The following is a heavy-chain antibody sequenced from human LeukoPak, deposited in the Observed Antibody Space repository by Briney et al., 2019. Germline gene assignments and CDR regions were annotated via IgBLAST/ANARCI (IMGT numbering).Heavy chain of an antibody. V-gene: IGHV3-23*01. CDR3: AKKQGGIIVATTLHYYYGMDV. J-gene: IGHJ6*02. CDR1: GFTFSSYA. Sequence: GGSLRLSCAASGFTFSSYAMSWVRQAPGKGLEWVSAISGSGGSTYYADSVKGRFTISRDNYKKTLYLQVNSLRADDTAGYYCAKKQGGIIVATTLHYYYGMDVWGQGTTVTVSS. D-gene: IGHD5-12*01. CDR2: ISGSGGST.